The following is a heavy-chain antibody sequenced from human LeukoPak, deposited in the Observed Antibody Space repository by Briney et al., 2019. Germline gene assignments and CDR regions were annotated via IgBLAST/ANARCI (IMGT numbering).Heavy chain of an antibody. CDR2: IYYSGST. J-gene: IGHJ4*02. V-gene: IGHV4-59*08. D-gene: IGHD4-17*01. CDR3: ARSITVTTYLFDY. CDR1: GGSISSYY. Sequence: SSETLSLTYTVSGGSISSYYWSWIRQPPGKGLEWIGYIYYSGSTNYNPSLKSRVTISVDTSKNQFSLKLSSVTAADTAVYYCARSITVTTYLFDYWGQGTLVTVSS.